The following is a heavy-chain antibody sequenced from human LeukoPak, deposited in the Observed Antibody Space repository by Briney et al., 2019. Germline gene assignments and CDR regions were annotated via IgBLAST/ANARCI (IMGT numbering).Heavy chain of an antibody. J-gene: IGHJ6*02. Sequence: PSETLSLTCAVSGGSISSGGYSWSWIRQPPGKGLEWIGYIYHSGSTYYNPSLKSRVTISVDRSKNQFSLKLSSVTAADTAVYYCARDFYDILTGSDYYGMDVWGQGTTVTVSS. D-gene: IGHD3-9*01. CDR2: IYHSGST. CDR3: ARDFYDILTGSDYYGMDV. V-gene: IGHV4-30-2*01. CDR1: GGSISSGGYS.